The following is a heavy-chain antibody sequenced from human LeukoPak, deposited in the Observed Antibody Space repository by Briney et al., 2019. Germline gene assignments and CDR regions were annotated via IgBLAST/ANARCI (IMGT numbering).Heavy chain of an antibody. CDR2: IWYDGSNR. J-gene: IGHJ4*02. Sequence: PGGSLRLSCAASGFSFKTYGMHWVRQAPGKGLEWVAIIWYDGSNRFYADSVKGRFTISRDNPKSTLYLQMNSLRADDTAVYYCAGTHDRGYFDYWGQGALVTVSS. D-gene: IGHD3-9*01. CDR3: AGTHDRGYFDY. V-gene: IGHV3-33*03. CDR1: GFSFKTYG.